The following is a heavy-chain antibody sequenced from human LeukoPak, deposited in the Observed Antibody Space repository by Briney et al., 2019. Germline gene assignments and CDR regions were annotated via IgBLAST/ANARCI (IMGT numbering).Heavy chain of an antibody. J-gene: IGHJ4*02. CDR2: ISASGGST. CDR3: AKVKWDLLPFDY. CDR1: GLMFSDYA. V-gene: IGHV3-23*01. Sequence: GGSLRLSCAASGLMFSDYAMSWVRQAPGKGLEWVSGISASGGSTFYADSVQGRFTISRDNSKNLVFLQMSSLRAEDTAVYYCAKVKWDLLPFDYWGQGTLVTVSS. D-gene: IGHD1-26*01.